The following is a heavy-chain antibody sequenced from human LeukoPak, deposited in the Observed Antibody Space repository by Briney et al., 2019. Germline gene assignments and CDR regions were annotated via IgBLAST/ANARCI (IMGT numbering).Heavy chain of an antibody. CDR3: ARAYYDILTGYYPHWFDP. D-gene: IGHD3-9*01. Sequence: PSETLSLTCTVSGGSVSSGSHYWSWIRQPPGKGLEWIGYIYYSGSTNYNPSLKSRVTISVDTSKNQFSLKLSSVTAADTAVYYCARAYYDILTGYYPHWFDPWGQGTLVTVSS. CDR2: IYYSGST. V-gene: IGHV4-61*01. J-gene: IGHJ5*02. CDR1: GGSVSSGSHY.